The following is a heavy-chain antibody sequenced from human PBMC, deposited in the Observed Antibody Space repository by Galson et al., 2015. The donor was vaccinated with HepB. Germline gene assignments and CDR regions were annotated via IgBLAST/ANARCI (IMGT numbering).Heavy chain of an antibody. V-gene: IGHV3-23*01. CDR2: ISGSGDNT. CDR1: GFTFSNYA. D-gene: IGHD2-15*01. J-gene: IGHJ5*02. CDR3: AKDVGYCRGGSCYYHWFDP. Sequence: SLRLSCAASGFTFSNYAMSWVRQAPGKGLEWVSGISGSGDNTYYADSVKGRFTISRDNSKNTVSLQMNSLRTEDTAIYYCAKDVGYCRGGSCYYHWFDPWGQGALVTVSS.